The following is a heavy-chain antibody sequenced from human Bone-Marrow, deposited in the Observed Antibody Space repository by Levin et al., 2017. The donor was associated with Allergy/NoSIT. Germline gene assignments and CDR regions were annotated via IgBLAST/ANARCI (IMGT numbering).Heavy chain of an antibody. CDR2: VTYDGASE. CDR1: GFTFSDYA. Sequence: GGSLRLSCAASGFTFSDYAINWVRQAPGKGLEWVAVVTYDGASEYYSDSVKGRFTISRDNSNGMLYLQMNTLRPDDTAVYYCARALITRISHGMDVWGQGTTVTVSS. CDR3: ARALITRISHGMDV. D-gene: IGHD2-15*01. V-gene: IGHV3-30-3*01. J-gene: IGHJ6*02.